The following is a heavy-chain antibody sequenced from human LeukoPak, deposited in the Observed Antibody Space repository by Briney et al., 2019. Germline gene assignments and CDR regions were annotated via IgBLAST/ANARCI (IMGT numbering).Heavy chain of an antibody. Sequence: TSETLSLTCTVSGGSISSSSYYWGWIRQPPGKGLEWIGSIYYSGSTYYNPSLKSRVTISVDTSKNQFSLKLSSVTAADTAVYYCARHSLITIFGGMSWFDPWGQGTLVTVSS. V-gene: IGHV4-39*01. D-gene: IGHD3-3*01. CDR2: IYYSGST. CDR1: GGSISSSSYY. J-gene: IGHJ5*02. CDR3: ARHSLITIFGGMSWFDP.